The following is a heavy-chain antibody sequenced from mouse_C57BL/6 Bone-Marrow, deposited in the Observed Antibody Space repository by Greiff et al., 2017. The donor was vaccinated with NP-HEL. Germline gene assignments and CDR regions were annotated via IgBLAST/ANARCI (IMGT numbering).Heavy chain of an antibody. J-gene: IGHJ1*03. Sequence: QVQLQQSGAELARPGASVKLSCKASGYTFTSYGISWVKQRPGQGLEWIGEIYPRSGNTYYNEKFKGKATLTADKSSSTAYMELRSLTSEDSAVYFCAHYYSSSYRYFDVWGTGTTVTVSS. CDR2: IYPRSGNT. CDR1: GYTFTSYG. CDR3: AHYYSSSYRYFDV. D-gene: IGHD1-1*01. V-gene: IGHV1-81*01.